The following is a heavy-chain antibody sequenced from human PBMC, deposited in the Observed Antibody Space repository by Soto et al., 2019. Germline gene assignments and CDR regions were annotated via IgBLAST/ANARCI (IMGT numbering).Heavy chain of an antibody. CDR1: GYTFTSYG. J-gene: IGHJ3*02. Sequence: QVQLVQSGAEVKKPGASVRVSCKASGYTFTSYGISWVRQASGQGLEWMGWISTYNGNTNYAQKLQGRDNICTDTTRRTAYMELRSLRSDDTAVYYCARVLHYLGDAFDIGGQGTMVNFSS. CDR2: ISTYNGNT. V-gene: IGHV1-18*01. D-gene: IGHD3-10*01. CDR3: ARVLHYLGDAFDI.